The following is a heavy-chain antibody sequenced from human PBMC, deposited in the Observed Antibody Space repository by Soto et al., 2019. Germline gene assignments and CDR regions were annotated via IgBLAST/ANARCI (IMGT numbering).Heavy chain of an antibody. Sequence: QLQLQESGPGLVKPSETLSLTCTVSDGSISRSTFYWGWIRQPPGKGLEWIGSVHYTGRPYYNPSLESRVSISIDSSKNHLSLKVSSVTAADEAVYYCARHLYSGDRSRYYGYWVQCALVTVSS. D-gene: IGHD3-22*01. V-gene: IGHV4-39*01. J-gene: IGHJ1*01. CDR2: VHYTGRP. CDR3: ARHLYSGDRSRYYGY. CDR1: DGSISRSTFY.